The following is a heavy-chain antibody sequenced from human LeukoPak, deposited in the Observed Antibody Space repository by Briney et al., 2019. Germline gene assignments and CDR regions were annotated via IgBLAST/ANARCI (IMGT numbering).Heavy chain of an antibody. V-gene: IGHV3-7*01. CDR2: IDSDGGDK. Sequence: PGGSLRLSCAASDFTLSPYWMTWVHQAPGRGLEGVANIDSDGGDKYYGDSVKGRFSISRDNAENSLFLQMNNLRVEDSAVYYCARGGSGSSKYWVFWGQGTLVTVSS. D-gene: IGHD2-8*02. J-gene: IGHJ4*02. CDR1: DFTLSPYW. CDR3: ARGGSGSSKYWVF.